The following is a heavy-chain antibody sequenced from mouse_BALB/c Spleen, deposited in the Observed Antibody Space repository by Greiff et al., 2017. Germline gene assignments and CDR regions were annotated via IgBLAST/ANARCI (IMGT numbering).Heavy chain of an antibody. V-gene: IGHV5-6*01. J-gene: IGHJ2*01. CDR2: ISSGGSYT. D-gene: IGHD4-1*01. CDR3: ASLSNWDYFDY. CDR1: GFTFSSYG. Sequence: EVHLVESGGDLVKPGGSLKLSCAASGFTFSSYGMSWVRQTPDKRLEWVATISSGGSYTYYPDSVKGRFTISRDNAKNTLYLQMSSLKSEDTAMYYCASLSNWDYFDYWGQGTTLTVSS.